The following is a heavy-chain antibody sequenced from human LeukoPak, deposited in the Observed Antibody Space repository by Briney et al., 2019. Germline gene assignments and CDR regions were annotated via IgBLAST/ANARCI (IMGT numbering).Heavy chain of an antibody. CDR3: ARDNPHDSSIGP. CDR1: GGSISSYY. V-gene: IGHV4-59*01. CDR2: IYYSGST. J-gene: IGHJ5*02. D-gene: IGHD3-22*01. Sequence: TSETLSLTCTVSGGSISSYYWSRIRQPPGKGLEWIGYIYYSGSTNYNPSLKSRVTISVDTSKSQFSLKLSSVTAADTAVYYCARDNPHDSSIGPWGQGTLVTVSS.